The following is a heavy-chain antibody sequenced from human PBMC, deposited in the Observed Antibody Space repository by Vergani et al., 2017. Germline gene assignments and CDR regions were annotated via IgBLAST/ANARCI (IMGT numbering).Heavy chain of an antibody. CDR1: GGTFSSYA. V-gene: IGHV1-69*01. CDR3: AIVSSGYFPASYFDY. D-gene: IGHD3-22*01. Sequence: QVQLVQSGAEVKKPGYSVKVSCKASGGTFSSYAISWVRQGPGQGLEWREGNIPIFGTANYAQKFQGRDTITADESTSTAYMELSSLRSADTAVYYCAIVSSGYFPASYFDYWGQGTLVTVSS. CDR2: NIPIFGTA. J-gene: IGHJ4*02.